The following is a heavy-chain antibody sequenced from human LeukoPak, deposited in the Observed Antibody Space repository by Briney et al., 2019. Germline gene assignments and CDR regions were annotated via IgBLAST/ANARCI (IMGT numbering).Heavy chain of an antibody. D-gene: IGHD1-7*01. J-gene: IGHJ6*03. CDR3: AREYNWNYGEVYYYMDV. CDR2: INPNSGGT. Sequence: ASVKVSCKASGYTFTGHYIYWVRQAPGQGLEWLGWINPNSGGTNYAQKFQGRVTMTRDTSISTAYMELSRLRSDDTAVYYCAREYNWNYGEVYYYMDVWGKGTTVTISS. V-gene: IGHV1-2*02. CDR1: GYTFTGHY.